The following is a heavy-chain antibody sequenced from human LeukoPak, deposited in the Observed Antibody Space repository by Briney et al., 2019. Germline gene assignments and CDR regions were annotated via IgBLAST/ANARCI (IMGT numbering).Heavy chain of an antibody. V-gene: IGHV4-59*01. CDR3: ARVKRTSGYYDSSGYYYDAFDI. Sequence: SETLSLTRTVSGGSISSYYWSWIRQPPGKGLEWIGYIYYSGSTNYNPSLKSRVTISVDTSKNQFSLKLSSVTAADTAVYYCARVKRTSGYYDSSGYYYDAFDIWGQGTMVTVSS. CDR2: IYYSGST. CDR1: GGSISSYY. D-gene: IGHD3-22*01. J-gene: IGHJ3*02.